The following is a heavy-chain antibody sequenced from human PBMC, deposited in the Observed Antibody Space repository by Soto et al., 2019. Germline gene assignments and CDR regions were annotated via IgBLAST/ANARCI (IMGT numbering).Heavy chain of an antibody. J-gene: IGHJ6*02. CDR3: ARARGSYYYYGMDV. D-gene: IGHD1-26*01. CDR1: GYTFTSYA. Sequence: ASVKVSCTASGYTFTSYAMHWVRQAPGQRLEWMGWINAGNGNTKYSQKFQGRVTITRDTSASTAYMELSSLRSEDTAVYYCARARGSYYYYGMDVWGQGTTVTVSS. V-gene: IGHV1-3*01. CDR2: INAGNGNT.